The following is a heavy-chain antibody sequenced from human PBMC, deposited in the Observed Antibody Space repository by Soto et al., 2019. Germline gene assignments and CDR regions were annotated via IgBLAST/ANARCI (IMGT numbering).Heavy chain of an antibody. V-gene: IGHV3-30*18. D-gene: IGHD3-22*01. Sequence: GGSLRLSCVASGITFTNYWMHWVRQVPGKGLEWVAVISDDGSNKYYADSVKGRFTISRDNSKNTLYLQMNSLRAEDTAVYYCAKEWVYDSSGWSFDYWGQGTLVTVSS. J-gene: IGHJ4*02. CDR2: ISDDGSNK. CDR1: GITFTNYW. CDR3: AKEWVYDSSGWSFDY.